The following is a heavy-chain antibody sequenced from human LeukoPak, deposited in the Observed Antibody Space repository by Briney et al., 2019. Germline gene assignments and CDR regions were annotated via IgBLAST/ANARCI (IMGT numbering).Heavy chain of an antibody. CDR2: ISGSGGST. J-gene: IGHJ4*02. V-gene: IGHV3-23*01. D-gene: IGHD6-19*01. Sequence: TGWSLRLSCAASGFTFSSYAMSWVRQAPGKGLEWVSAISGSGGSTYYADSVKGRFTISRDNSKNTLYLQMNSLRAEDTAVYYCAKTIGSGGDGGYWGQGTLVTVSS. CDR1: GFTFSSYA. CDR3: AKTIGSGGDGGY.